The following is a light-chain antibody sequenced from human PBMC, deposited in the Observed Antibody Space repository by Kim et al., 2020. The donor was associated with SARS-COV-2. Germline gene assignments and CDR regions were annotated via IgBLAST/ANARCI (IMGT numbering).Light chain of an antibody. J-gene: IGLJ3*02. CDR3: QTYDDNDWV. CDR2: EGH. Sequence: GKTITINWNRSSGRIESNYVQWFQQHPGRFPTTVIFEGHDRPSGVSDRFFGSVDTSSNSASLTISGLKTDDEADYYCQTYDDNDWVFGGGTRLTVL. V-gene: IGLV6-57*01. CDR1: SGRIESNY.